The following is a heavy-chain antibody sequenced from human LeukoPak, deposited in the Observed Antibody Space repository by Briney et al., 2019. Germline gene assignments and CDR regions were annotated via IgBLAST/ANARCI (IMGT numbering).Heavy chain of an antibody. CDR3: ARVDYYDSSGYTYYYYMDV. Sequence: AGGSLRLSCAASEFSVGSNYMTWVRQAPGKGLEWVGRIKSKTDGGTTDYAAPVKGRFTISRDDSKNTLYLQMNSLRPEDTAVYYCARVDYYDSSGYTYYYYMDVWGKGTTVTVSS. CDR1: EFSVGSNY. J-gene: IGHJ6*03. CDR2: IKSKTDGGTT. D-gene: IGHD3-22*01. V-gene: IGHV3-15*01.